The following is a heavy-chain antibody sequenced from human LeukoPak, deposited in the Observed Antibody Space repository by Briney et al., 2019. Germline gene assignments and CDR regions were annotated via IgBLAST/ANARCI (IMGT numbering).Heavy chain of an antibody. CDR3: ARLGSSPDYYDSSGPIQNVDAFDI. J-gene: IGHJ3*02. D-gene: IGHD3-22*01. CDR1: RGTFSSYA. Sequence: GASVKVSCKASRGTFSSYAINWVRQAPGQGLEWMGGIIPIFGTANYAQKFQGRVTITADESTSTAYMELSSLRSEDTAVYYCARLGSSPDYYDSSGPIQNVDAFDIWGQGTMVTVSS. CDR2: IIPIFGTA. V-gene: IGHV1-69*13.